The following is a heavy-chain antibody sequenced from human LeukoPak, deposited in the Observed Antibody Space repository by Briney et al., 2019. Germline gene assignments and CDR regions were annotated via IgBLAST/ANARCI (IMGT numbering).Heavy chain of an antibody. V-gene: IGHV3-9*01. J-gene: IGHJ4*02. Sequence: PGRSLRLSCAASGFTFHDYAMHWVRQVPGKGLEWVSGIGWKSVGIDYADSVKGRFTISRDNANNSLYLQMNSLRDEDTALYYCAKGVRSYLSHYFDYWGQGTLVTVSS. CDR2: IGWKSVGI. D-gene: IGHD1-26*01. CDR1: GFTFHDYA. CDR3: AKGVRSYLSHYFDY.